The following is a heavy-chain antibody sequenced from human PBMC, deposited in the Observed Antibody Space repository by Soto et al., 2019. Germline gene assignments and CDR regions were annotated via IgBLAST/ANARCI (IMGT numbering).Heavy chain of an antibody. CDR2: ISFDGSNK. CDR3: AKERSSRYGMDV. V-gene: IGHV3-30*18. D-gene: IGHD6-13*01. J-gene: IGHJ6*02. CDR1: GFTFSSYG. Sequence: QVQLVESGGGVVQPGRSLRLSCAASGFTFSSYGMHWVRQAPGKGLEWVAVISFDGSNKYYADSVKGRFTISRDNFKNTLYLQMNSLRAEDTAVYYCAKERSSRYGMDVWGQGTTVTVSS.